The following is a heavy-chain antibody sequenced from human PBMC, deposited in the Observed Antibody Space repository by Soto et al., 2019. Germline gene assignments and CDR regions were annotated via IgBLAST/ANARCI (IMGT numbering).Heavy chain of an antibody. V-gene: IGHV3-23*01. D-gene: IGHD3-10*01. CDR1: GLTFSSYA. Sequence: PGGSLRLSCAASGLTFSSYAMTWVRLAPGKGLEWVSTISTSGTKIYYADSVKGRFSISRDNSDNTVSLQMSSLRAEDTAIYYCAKGNMVRGSYYGMDLWGPGTTVTVSS. CDR3: AKGNMVRGSYYGMDL. CDR2: ISTSGTKI. J-gene: IGHJ6*02.